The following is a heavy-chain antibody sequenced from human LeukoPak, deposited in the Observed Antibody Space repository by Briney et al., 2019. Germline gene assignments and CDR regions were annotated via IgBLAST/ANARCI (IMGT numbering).Heavy chain of an antibody. J-gene: IGHJ6*03. CDR2: ISGSGGTT. D-gene: IGHD6-19*01. Sequence: GGTLRLSCAASGFTFSSYGMSWVRQAPGKGLEWVSAISGSGGTTYYVDSVKGRFTISRDNSKNTLYLQMNSLRAEDTAVYYCAKGGEWLVASAYYYYMDVWGKGTTVTISS. V-gene: IGHV3-23*01. CDR3: AKGGEWLVASAYYYYMDV. CDR1: GFTFSSYG.